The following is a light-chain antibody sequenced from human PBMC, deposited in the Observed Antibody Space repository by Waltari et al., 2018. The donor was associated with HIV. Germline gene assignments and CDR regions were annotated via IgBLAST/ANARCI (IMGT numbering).Light chain of an antibody. J-gene: IGLJ2*01. Sequence: QSALTQPASVSGSPGQSITISCTGTSSDVGSYSYVSWYQQYTGKAPKLMIYEVSNRPSGVSNRFSGSKSGNTASLTISGVQPEDESDYYCSSYTSSSTTVFGGGTKLTVL. CDR1: SSDVGSYSY. CDR2: EVS. CDR3: SSYTSSSTTV. V-gene: IGLV2-14*01.